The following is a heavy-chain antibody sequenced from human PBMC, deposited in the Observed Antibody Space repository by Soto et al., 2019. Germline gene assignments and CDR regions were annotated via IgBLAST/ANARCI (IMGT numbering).Heavy chain of an antibody. V-gene: IGHV3-23*01. J-gene: IGHJ1*01. CDR1: GFTFSSYA. CDR3: AKGPDPGYSSGWTRYFQH. CDR2: ISGSGGST. Sequence: GGSLRLSCAASGFTFSSYAMSWVRQAPGKGLEWVSAISGSGGSTYYADSVKGRFTISRDNSKNTLYLQMNSLRAEDTAVYYCAKGPDPGYSSGWTRYFQHWGQGTLVTVSS. D-gene: IGHD6-19*01.